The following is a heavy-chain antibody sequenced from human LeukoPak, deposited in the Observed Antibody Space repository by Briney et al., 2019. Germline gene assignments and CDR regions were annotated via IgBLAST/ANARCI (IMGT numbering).Heavy chain of an antibody. D-gene: IGHD3-3*01. V-gene: IGHV3-23*01. Sequence: GGTLRLSCAASAFTFSSYGMSWVRQAPGKGLEWVSAISGDGRDIFYADAVKGRFTIFRDNSKNTLYLQMNSLRDEDTALYYCAIHGGGTIRIEAFAVWGQGTMVTISS. CDR2: ISGDGRDI. CDR3: AIHGGGTIRIEAFAV. CDR1: AFTFSSYG. J-gene: IGHJ3*01.